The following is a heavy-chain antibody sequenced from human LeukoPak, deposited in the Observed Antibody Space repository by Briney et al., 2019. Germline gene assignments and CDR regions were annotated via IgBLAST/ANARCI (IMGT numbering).Heavy chain of an antibody. Sequence: ASVKVSCKTSGYTFTTFGITWVRQAPGQGLEWMGWINGYNGYTNYAQRLQGRVSMTTDTSTSTAYMELGSLSSDDTAVYYCARNTSTTHYDYWGQGTLVTVSS. J-gene: IGHJ4*02. CDR2: INGYNGYT. CDR1: GYTFTTFG. D-gene: IGHD2-15*01. CDR3: ARNTSTTHYDY. V-gene: IGHV1-18*01.